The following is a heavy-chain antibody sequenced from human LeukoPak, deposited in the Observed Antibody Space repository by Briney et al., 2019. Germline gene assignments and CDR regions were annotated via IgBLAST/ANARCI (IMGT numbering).Heavy chain of an antibody. Sequence: PSETLSLTCTVSGGSISSGGYHWSWIRQPPGKGLEWIGYIYHSGSTYYNPSLKSRVTISVDRSKNQFSLKLSSVTAADTAVYYCARDRRSGSYGIDYWGQGTLVTVSS. J-gene: IGHJ4*02. V-gene: IGHV4-30-2*01. CDR2: IYHSGST. CDR3: ARDRRSGSYGIDY. D-gene: IGHD1-26*01. CDR1: GGSISSGGYH.